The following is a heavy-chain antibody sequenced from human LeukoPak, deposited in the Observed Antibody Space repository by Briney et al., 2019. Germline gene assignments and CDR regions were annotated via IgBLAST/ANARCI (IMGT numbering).Heavy chain of an antibody. CDR3: ARTMVRGVSLEDMDV. V-gene: IGHV1-69*05. CDR1: GGTFSSYA. CDR2: IIPIFGTA. J-gene: IGHJ6*03. D-gene: IGHD3-10*01. Sequence: SVKVSCKASGGTFSSYAISWVRQAPGQGLEWMGRIIPIFGTANYAQKFQGRVTITTDESTSTAYMELSSLRSEDTAVYYCARTMVRGVSLEDMDVWGKGATVTVSS.